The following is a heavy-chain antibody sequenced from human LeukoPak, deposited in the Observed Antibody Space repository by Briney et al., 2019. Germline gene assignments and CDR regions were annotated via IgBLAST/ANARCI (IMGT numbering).Heavy chain of an antibody. V-gene: IGHV3-64*02. CDR2: ITIDGATT. CDR1: GFTFGNYA. D-gene: IGHD3-10*01. Sequence: PGGSLRLSCAASGFTFGNYAMHWVRQAPGKGLEYISAITIDGATTFYADSVRGRFTISRDSSKSTLYLQMGSLRTEDTAVYYCARDAWGSGSYYDLWGRGTLVTVPS. J-gene: IGHJ2*01. CDR3: ARDAWGSGSYYDL.